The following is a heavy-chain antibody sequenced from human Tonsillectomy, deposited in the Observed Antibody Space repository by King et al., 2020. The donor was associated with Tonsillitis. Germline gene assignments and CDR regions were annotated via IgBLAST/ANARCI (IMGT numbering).Heavy chain of an antibody. Sequence: VQLQESGPGLVKPSQTLSLACTVSGGSISSGGYYWSWIRQHPGKGLEWIGYIYYSGSTYYNPSLKSRVTISVDTSKNQFSLKLSSVTAADTAVYYCARAVGEYSRSWYWFDPWGQGTLVTVSS. V-gene: IGHV4-31*03. J-gene: IGHJ5*02. CDR1: GGSISSGGYY. D-gene: IGHD6-13*01. CDR3: ARAVGEYSRSWYWFDP. CDR2: IYYSGST.